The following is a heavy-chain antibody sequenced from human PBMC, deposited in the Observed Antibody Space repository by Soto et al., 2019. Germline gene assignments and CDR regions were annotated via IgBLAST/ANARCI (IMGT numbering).Heavy chain of an antibody. CDR2: ISSSSSYI. D-gene: IGHD2-2*01. V-gene: IGHV3-21*01. Sequence: GGSLRLSCAASGFTFSSYSMNWVRQAPGKGLEWVSSISSSSSYIYYADSVKGRFTISRDNAKNSLYLQMNSLRAEDTAVYYCARVLEPAAIRRDYYMDVWGKGTTVTVSS. CDR3: ARVLEPAAIRRDYYMDV. J-gene: IGHJ6*03. CDR1: GFTFSSYS.